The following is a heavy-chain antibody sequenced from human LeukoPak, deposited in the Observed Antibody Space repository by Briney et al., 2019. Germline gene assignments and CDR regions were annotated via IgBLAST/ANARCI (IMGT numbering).Heavy chain of an antibody. D-gene: IGHD3-16*01. J-gene: IGHJ4*02. CDR2: MNPNSGNT. V-gene: IGHV1-8*01. CDR1: GYTFASYD. CDR3: ARAGERPMRYFDY. Sequence: ASMKVSCKASGYTFASYDINWVRQATGQGLEWMGWMNPNSGNTGYAQKFQGRVTMTRNTSISTAYVELNNLRSQDTAVYYCARAGERPMRYFDYWGQGARVTVSP.